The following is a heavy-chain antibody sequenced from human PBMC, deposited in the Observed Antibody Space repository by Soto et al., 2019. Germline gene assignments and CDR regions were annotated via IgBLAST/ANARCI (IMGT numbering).Heavy chain of an antibody. D-gene: IGHD6-6*01. Sequence: ASVPVSCKASGYTFTSYGISWVRQAPGQGLEWMGWISAYNGNTNYAQKLQGRVTMTTDTSTSTAYMELRSLRSDDPAVYYCASQQYSSSSEWFDPWGQGTLVTVSS. J-gene: IGHJ5*02. CDR3: ASQQYSSSSEWFDP. CDR2: ISAYNGNT. V-gene: IGHV1-18*01. CDR1: GYTFTSYG.